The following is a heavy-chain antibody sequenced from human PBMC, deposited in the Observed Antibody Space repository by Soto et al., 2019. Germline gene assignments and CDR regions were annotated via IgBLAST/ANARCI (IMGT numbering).Heavy chain of an antibody. V-gene: IGHV3-9*01. CDR2: ISWNSGSI. Sequence: EVQLVESGGGLVQPGRSLRLSCAASGFTFDDYAMHWVRQAPGKGLEWVSGISWNSGSIGYADSVKGRFTISRDNAKNSLYLQMNSLRAEDTALYYCAKEPKPGSSGWNYFDYWGQGTLVTVSS. J-gene: IGHJ4*02. CDR1: GFTFDDYA. CDR3: AKEPKPGSSGWNYFDY. D-gene: IGHD6-19*01.